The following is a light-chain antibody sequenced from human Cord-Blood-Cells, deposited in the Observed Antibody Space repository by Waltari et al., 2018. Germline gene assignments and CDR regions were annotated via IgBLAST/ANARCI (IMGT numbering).Light chain of an antibody. J-gene: IGLJ2*01. CDR2: QDS. CDR3: QAWDSSTVV. V-gene: IGLV3-1*01. CDR1: RWGDKY. Sequence: SYELTQPPSVCVSPGQTASITCSGDRWGDKYACWYQQKPGQSPVLVIYQDSKRPSGIPERFSGSNSGNTATLTISGTQAMDEADYYCQAWDSSTVVFGGGTKLTVL.